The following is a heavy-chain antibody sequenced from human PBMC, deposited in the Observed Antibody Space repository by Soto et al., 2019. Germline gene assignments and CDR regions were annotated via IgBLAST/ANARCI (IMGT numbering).Heavy chain of an antibody. Sequence: QVQLVQSGAEVKKPGDSVKVSCKASGYTFTSYYMHWVRQAPGQGLEWMGIINPSGGSTSYAKKFQGRVTMNRDTSTSTVYMELSSLRSEDTAVYYCARVNKTYYYDTNWFDPWGQGTLVTVSS. CDR3: ARVNKTYYYDTNWFDP. D-gene: IGHD3-22*01. J-gene: IGHJ5*02. CDR1: GYTFTSYY. CDR2: INPSGGST. V-gene: IGHV1-46*01.